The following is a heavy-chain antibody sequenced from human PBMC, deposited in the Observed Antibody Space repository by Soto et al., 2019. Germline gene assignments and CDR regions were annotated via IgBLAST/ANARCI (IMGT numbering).Heavy chain of an antibody. Sequence: KPSETLSLTGTVSGGSISSSIYYWGWIRQPPGKGLEWIGTIYYSGTSYYNPSLKSRLTVSIDTSKNQFYLILTSVTAAVTAVYYCARTMNSFGPGMTIDYWGQGTLVTVSS. D-gene: IGHD3-10*01. V-gene: IGHV4-39*01. CDR1: GGSISSSIYY. J-gene: IGHJ4*02. CDR2: IYYSGTS. CDR3: ARTMNSFGPGMTIDY.